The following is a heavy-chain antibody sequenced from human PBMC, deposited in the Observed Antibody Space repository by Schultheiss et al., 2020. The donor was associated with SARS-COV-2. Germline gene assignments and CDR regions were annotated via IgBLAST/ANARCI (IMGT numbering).Heavy chain of an antibody. CDR1: GYGFASYW. D-gene: IGHD4-17*01. V-gene: IGHV5-51*01. Sequence: GESLKISCKGSGYGFASYWIGWVRQMPGKGLEWMGIIYPGDSDTRYSPSFQGQVTISADKSTNTAYMQWSSLKASDTAMYYCARTPMTRYVTTVTSDLWGQGTQVTVSS. CDR3: ARTPMTRYVTTVTSDL. J-gene: IGHJ5*02. CDR2: IYPGDSDT.